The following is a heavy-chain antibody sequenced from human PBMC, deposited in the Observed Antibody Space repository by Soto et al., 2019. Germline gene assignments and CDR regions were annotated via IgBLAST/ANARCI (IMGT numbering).Heavy chain of an antibody. Sequence: SCKASGYTFTGYYMHWVRQAPGKGLEWVAVISYDGSNKYYADSVKGRFTISRDNSKNTLYLQMNSLRAEDTAVYYCARDNYDSSGIDYWGQGTLVTVSS. CDR1: GYTFTGYY. CDR2: ISYDGSNK. CDR3: ARDNYDSSGIDY. V-gene: IGHV3-30-3*01. J-gene: IGHJ4*02. D-gene: IGHD3-22*01.